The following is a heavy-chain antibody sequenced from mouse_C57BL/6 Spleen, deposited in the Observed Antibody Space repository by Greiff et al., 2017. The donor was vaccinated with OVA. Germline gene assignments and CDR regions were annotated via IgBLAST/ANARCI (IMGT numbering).Heavy chain of an antibody. Sequence: QVQLKQSGAELVKPGASVKISCKASGYAFSSYWMNWVKQRPGKGLEWIGQIYPGDGDTNYNGKFKGKATLTADKSSSTAYMQLSSLTSEDSAVYFCAREEVPKTFYYYAMDYWGQGTSVTVSS. D-gene: IGHD2-14*01. CDR1: GYAFSSYW. J-gene: IGHJ4*01. CDR2: IYPGDGDT. CDR3: AREEVPKTFYYYAMDY. V-gene: IGHV1-80*01.